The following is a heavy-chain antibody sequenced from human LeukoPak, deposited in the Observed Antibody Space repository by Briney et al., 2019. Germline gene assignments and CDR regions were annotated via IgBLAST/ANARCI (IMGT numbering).Heavy chain of an antibody. CDR2: IWYDGSNK. CDR3: ARGTTDFDY. Sequence: GGSLRLSCAASGFTFTSYGMHWVCQAPGKGLEWVAVIWYDGSNKYYADSVKRRFTISRDNSKNTLYLQMNSLRAEDTAVYYCARGTTDFDYWGQGTLVTVSS. CDR1: GFTFTSYG. J-gene: IGHJ4*02. V-gene: IGHV3-33*01. D-gene: IGHD1-1*01.